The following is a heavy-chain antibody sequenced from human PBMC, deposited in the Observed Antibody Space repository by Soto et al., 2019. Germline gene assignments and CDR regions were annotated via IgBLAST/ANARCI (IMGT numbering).Heavy chain of an antibody. D-gene: IGHD2-2*01. Sequence: SVKVSCKASGGTFSSYAISWVRQAPGQGLEWMGGIIPIFGTANYAQKFQGRVTITADESMSTAYMELSSLRSEDTAVYYCASGIVVVPAAMSGGTDYYYYGMDVWGQGTTVTVSS. V-gene: IGHV1-69*13. CDR1: GGTFSSYA. J-gene: IGHJ6*02. CDR3: ASGIVVVPAAMSGGTDYYYYGMDV. CDR2: IIPIFGTA.